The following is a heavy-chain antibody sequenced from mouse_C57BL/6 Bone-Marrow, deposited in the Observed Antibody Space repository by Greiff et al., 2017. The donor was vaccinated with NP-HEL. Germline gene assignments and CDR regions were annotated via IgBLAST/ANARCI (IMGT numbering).Heavy chain of an antibody. CDR3: TTPLREEMGPRDY. Sequence: VQLQQSGAELVRPGASVKLSCTASGFNITDDYMHWVKQRPEQGLEWIGWIDPEDGDTEYASKFQGKATMAADTSSNTAYLQLSSLTSEDTAVYDCTTPLREEMGPRDYWGQGTSVTVSS. J-gene: IGHJ4*01. V-gene: IGHV14-4*01. D-gene: IGHD4-1*01. CDR2: IDPEDGDT. CDR1: GFNITDDY.